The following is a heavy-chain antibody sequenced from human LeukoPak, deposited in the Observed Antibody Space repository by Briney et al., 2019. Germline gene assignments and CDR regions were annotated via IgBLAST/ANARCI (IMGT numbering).Heavy chain of an antibody. J-gene: IGHJ5*02. D-gene: IGHD3-10*01. CDR3: ARDLLALRGSGVNWFDP. CDR1: GGSISSSGYY. V-gene: IGHV4-39*07. CDR2: IYHSGST. Sequence: PSETLSLTCTVSGGSISSSGYYWGWIRQPPGKGLEWIGSIYHSGSTYYNPSLKSRVTISVDTSKNQFSLKLSSVTAADTAVYYCARDLLALRGSGVNWFDPWGQGTLVTVSS.